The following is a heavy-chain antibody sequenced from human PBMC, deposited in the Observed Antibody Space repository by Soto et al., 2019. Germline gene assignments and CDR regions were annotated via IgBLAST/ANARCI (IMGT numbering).Heavy chain of an antibody. D-gene: IGHD6-13*01. V-gene: IGHV4-39*07. CDR1: GGSISSPSHY. CDR3: ARDPEGAAAAGIGSDP. J-gene: IGHJ5*02. CDR2: IHYSGAT. Sequence: SETLSLTCTVSGGSISSPSHYWGWIRQSPGQRLEWIGSIHYSGATYCNPSLKSRVTISVDTSKNQFSLKLSSVTAADTAVYYCARDPEGAAAAGIGSDPWGQGTLVTXSS.